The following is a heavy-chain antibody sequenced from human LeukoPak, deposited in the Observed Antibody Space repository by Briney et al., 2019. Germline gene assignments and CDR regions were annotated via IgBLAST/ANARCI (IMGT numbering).Heavy chain of an antibody. CDR1: GYTFTSYY. CDR2: INPSGGST. J-gene: IGHJ4*02. Sequence: ASVKVSCKASGYTFTSYYIPWVRQAPGQGLEWMGIINPSGGSTSYAQKFQGRVTMTRDTSTSTVYMDLSSLRSEDTAVYYCARDPRITGTKESDYWGQGALVTVSS. D-gene: IGHD1-7*01. CDR3: ARDPRITGTKESDY. V-gene: IGHV1-46*01.